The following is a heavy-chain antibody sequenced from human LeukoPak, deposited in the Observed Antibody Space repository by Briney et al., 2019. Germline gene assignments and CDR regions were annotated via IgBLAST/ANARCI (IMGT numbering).Heavy chain of an antibody. D-gene: IGHD3-10*01. CDR3: AGDLISGSGSLGY. CDR1: GFSVSSTY. Sequence: PGGSLRLSCAASGFSVSSTYMTWVRQAPGKGLEWVSIFYRGDDRHYADSVKGRFTISRDNSKNTLNLQMNSLRAEDTAVYYCAGDLISGSGSLGYWGQGTLVTVSS. J-gene: IGHJ4*02. CDR2: FYRGDDR. V-gene: IGHV3-53*01.